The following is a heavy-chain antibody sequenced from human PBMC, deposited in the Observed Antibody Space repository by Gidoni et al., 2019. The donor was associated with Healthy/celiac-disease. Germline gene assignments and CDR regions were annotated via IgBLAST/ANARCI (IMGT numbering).Heavy chain of an antibody. V-gene: IGHV3-15*01. CDR3: TTLSSGWTFGAFDI. CDR2: IKSKTDGGTT. CDR1: GFTFSNAW. D-gene: IGHD6-19*01. Sequence: EVQLVESGGGLVKPGGSLRLSCAASGFTFSNAWMSWVRQAPGKGLEWVGRIKSKTDGGTTDYAAPVKGRFTISRDDSKNTLYLQMNSLKTEDTAVYYCTTLSSGWTFGAFDIWGQGTMVTVSS. J-gene: IGHJ3*02.